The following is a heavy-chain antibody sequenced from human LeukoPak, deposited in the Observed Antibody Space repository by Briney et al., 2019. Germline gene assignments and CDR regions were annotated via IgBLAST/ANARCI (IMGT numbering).Heavy chain of an antibody. J-gene: IGHJ3*02. CDR1: GGSISSYY. CDR2: IYTSGST. V-gene: IGHV4-4*07. D-gene: IGHD5-12*01. Sequence: PSETLSLTCTVSGGSISSYYWSWIRQPAGKGLEWIGRIYTSGSTNYNPSLKSRVTMSVDTSKNQFSLKLSSVTAADTAVYYCARGGRVWLRFTDAFDIWGQGTMVSVSS. CDR3: ARGGRVWLRFTDAFDI.